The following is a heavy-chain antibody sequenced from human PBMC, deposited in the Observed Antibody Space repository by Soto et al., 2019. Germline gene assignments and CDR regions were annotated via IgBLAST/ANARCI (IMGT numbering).Heavy chain of an antibody. Sequence: QVQLVESGGGVVQPGRSLRLSCAASGFTFSSYGMHWVRQAPGKGLEWVAVIWYDGSNKYYADSVKGRFTISRDNSKNTLYRQMNSLRAENTAVYYCARDGSSGLDNWFDPWGQGTLVTVSS. D-gene: IGHD6-19*01. CDR2: IWYDGSNK. CDR1: GFTFSSYG. V-gene: IGHV3-33*01. CDR3: ARDGSSGLDNWFDP. J-gene: IGHJ5*02.